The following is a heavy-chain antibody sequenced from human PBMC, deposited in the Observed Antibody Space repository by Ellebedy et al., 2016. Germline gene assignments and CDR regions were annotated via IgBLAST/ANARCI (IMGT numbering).Heavy chain of an antibody. CDR1: GGSISSSSYY. J-gene: IGHJ6*03. CDR3: ARVSYAYCSSTSCYWGYYYYYYMDV. V-gene: IGHV4-61*05. Sequence: SETLSLTXTVSGGSISSSSYYWSWIRQPPGKGLEWIGYIYYSGSTNYNPSLKSRVTISVDTSKNQFSLKLSSVTAADTAVYYCARVSYAYCSSTSCYWGYYYYYYMDVWGKGTTVTVSS. D-gene: IGHD2-2*01. CDR2: IYYSGST.